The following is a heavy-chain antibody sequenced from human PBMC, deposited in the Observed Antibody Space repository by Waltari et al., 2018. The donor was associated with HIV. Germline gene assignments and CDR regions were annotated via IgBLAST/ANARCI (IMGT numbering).Heavy chain of an antibody. Sequence: QVQLQESGPGLVKSSETLSLTCDVSGYSISSGYYWGWIRQPPGKGLEWIGSIYHSGSTYYTPSLKSRVTISVDTSKNQFSLKLSSVTAADTAVYYCARVEGTSGDYPWGFDPWGQGTLVTVSS. CDR1: GYSISSGYY. CDR2: IYHSGST. CDR3: ARVEGTSGDYPWGFDP. V-gene: IGHV4-38-2*01. D-gene: IGHD2-8*01. J-gene: IGHJ5*02.